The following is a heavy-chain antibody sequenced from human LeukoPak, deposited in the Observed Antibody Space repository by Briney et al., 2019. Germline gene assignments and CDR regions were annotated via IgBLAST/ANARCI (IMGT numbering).Heavy chain of an antibody. D-gene: IGHD2-2*02. CDR1: GGSFSGYY. J-gene: IGHJ6*02. V-gene: IGHV4-31*11. CDR3: ARGVGIVVVPAAIPHYYGMDV. CDR2: IYYSGST. Sequence: SETLSLTCAVYGGSFSGYYWSWIRQHPGKGLEWIGYIYYSGSTYYNPSLKSRVTISVDTSKNQFSLKLSSVTAADTAVYYCARGVGIVVVPAAIPHYYGMDVWGQGTTVTVSS.